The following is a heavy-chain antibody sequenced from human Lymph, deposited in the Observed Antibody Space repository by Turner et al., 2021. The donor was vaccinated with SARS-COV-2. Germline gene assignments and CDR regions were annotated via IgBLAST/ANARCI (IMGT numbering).Heavy chain of an antibody. CDR2: MDPNSGNT. D-gene: IGHD3-9*01. Sequence: QVQLVQPGAEVKKPGASVKVSCMASGYTFTRYDINWVRQATGQGLEWMGWMDPNSGNTGYTQKFQGRVTMTRNTSISTAYMELSSLRSENTAVYYCARAAQLTVWFDPWGQGTLVTVSS. J-gene: IGHJ5*02. V-gene: IGHV1-8*01. CDR3: ARAAQLTVWFDP. CDR1: GYTFTRYD.